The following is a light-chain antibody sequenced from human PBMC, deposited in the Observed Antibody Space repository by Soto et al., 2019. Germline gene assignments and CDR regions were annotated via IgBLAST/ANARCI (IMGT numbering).Light chain of an antibody. Sequence: DIQMTQSPSSLSASVGYRDTITCRASQSISSYLNWYQQKPGKAPKLLIYAASSLQSGVLSRFSGSGSGTDFTLTISSLQPEDFATYYCQQSYSTPRTFGQATKVDIK. V-gene: IGKV1-39*01. J-gene: IGKJ1*01. CDR2: AAS. CDR1: QSISSY. CDR3: QQSYSTPRT.